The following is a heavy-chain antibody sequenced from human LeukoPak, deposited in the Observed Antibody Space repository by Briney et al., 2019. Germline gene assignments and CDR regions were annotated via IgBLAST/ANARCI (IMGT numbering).Heavy chain of an antibody. J-gene: IGHJ4*02. CDR2: THYTGET. CDR1: GDSISGPY. Sequence: SETLSLTCNVSGDSISGPYWKWIRQSPGRGLEWIGYTHYTGETNYNPSLKSRLTMSVDTSNNQVYLRLSSVTAADTAVYYCGRNLGSGSDHWGQGTLVTVSS. CDR3: GRNLGSGSDH. V-gene: IGHV4-59*11. D-gene: IGHD3-10*01.